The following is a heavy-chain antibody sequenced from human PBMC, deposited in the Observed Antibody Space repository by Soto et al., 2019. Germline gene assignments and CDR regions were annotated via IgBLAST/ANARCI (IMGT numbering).Heavy chain of an antibody. CDR3: ARDKITGLFDY. J-gene: IGHJ4*02. CDR1: GGSIGGYY. V-gene: IGHV4-34*01. Sequence: PSETLSLTCTVSGGSIGGYYWTWIRQPPGTGLEWIGEINHSGSTNYNPSLKSRVTISVDTSKNQFSLKLTSVTAADTAVYYCARDKITGLFDYWGQGTLVTVSS. CDR2: INHSGST. D-gene: IGHD2-8*02.